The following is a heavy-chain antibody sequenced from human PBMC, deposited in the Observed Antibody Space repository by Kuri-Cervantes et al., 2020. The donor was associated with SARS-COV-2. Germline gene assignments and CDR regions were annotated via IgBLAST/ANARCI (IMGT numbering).Heavy chain of an antibody. CDR1: GGSISSGDYY. D-gene: IGHD1-26*01. J-gene: IGHJ6*03. Sequence: SETLSLTCTVSGGSISSGDYYWGWIRQPPGKGLEWIGYIYYSGSTYYNPSLKSRVTISVDTSKNQFSLKLSSVTAADTAVYYCASNLRSPYYYYYMDVWGKGTTVTVSS. V-gene: IGHV4-30-4*08. CDR2: IYYSGST. CDR3: ASNLRSPYYYYYMDV.